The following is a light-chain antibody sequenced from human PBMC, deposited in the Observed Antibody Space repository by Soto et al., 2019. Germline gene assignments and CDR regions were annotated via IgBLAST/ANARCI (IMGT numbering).Light chain of an antibody. Sequence: DIQLTQSPSTLSTSEGDRVPITCRARQSITDWLAWYQHKPGKAPTLLIYKGSTLQSGVPSMFSAGGSGTEFTLTISSLQPDDFATYYCQQFNSSQFTFGPGTKVDIK. V-gene: IGKV1-5*03. CDR1: QSITDW. CDR2: KGS. CDR3: QQFNSSQFT. J-gene: IGKJ3*01.